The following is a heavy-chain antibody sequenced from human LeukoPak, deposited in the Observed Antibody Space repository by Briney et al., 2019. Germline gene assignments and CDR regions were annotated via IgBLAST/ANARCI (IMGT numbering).Heavy chain of an antibody. CDR3: ARRREMGYYYYMDV. V-gene: IGHV4-4*07. Sequence: SETLSLTCTVSGGSISSYYWSWIRQPAGKGLEWIGRIYTSGSTNYNPSLKSRVTMSVDTSKNQFSLKLSSVTAADTAVYYCARRREMGYYYYMDVWGKGTTVTVSS. CDR1: GGSISSYY. J-gene: IGHJ6*03. CDR2: IYTSGST. D-gene: IGHD2-8*01.